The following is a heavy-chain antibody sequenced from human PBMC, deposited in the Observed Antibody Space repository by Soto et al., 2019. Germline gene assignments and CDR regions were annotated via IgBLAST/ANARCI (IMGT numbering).Heavy chain of an antibody. V-gene: IGHV1-2*02. CDR1: GYTFTGYY. D-gene: IGHD2-2*01. CDR2: INPNSGGT. Sequence: ASVKVSCKASGYTFTGYYMHWVRQAPGQGLEWMGWINPNSGGTSYAQKFQGRVTMTRDTSISTAYMELSRLRSDDTAVYYCARDIEYCSSTSCSYYYGMDVWGQGTTVTVSS. J-gene: IGHJ6*02. CDR3: ARDIEYCSSTSCSYYYGMDV.